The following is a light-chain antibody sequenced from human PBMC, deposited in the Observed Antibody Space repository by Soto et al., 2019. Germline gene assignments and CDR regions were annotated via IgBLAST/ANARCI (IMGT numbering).Light chain of an antibody. V-gene: IGKV3-20*01. CDR2: GAS. CDR3: QQYGSSPGT. Sequence: EIVLTQSPGTLSLSPGERVTLSCRASQSVSSSYLAWYQQKPGQALRLLIYGASSRATGIPDRFSGSGSGTDFTLTISRLEPEDFAVYYCQQYGSSPGTFGQGTKVEIK. J-gene: IGKJ1*01. CDR1: QSVSSSY.